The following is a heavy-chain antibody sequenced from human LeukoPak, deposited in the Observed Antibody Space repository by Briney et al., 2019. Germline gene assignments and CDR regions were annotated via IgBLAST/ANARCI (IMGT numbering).Heavy chain of an antibody. CDR2: ISWNSGSI. Sequence: GRSLRLTCVASGFTFDDYAMHWVRQAPGKGLEWVSGISWNSGSIGYADSVKGRFTISRDNAKNSLYLQMNSLRAEDTALYYCAKDSGYDYYFDYWGQGTLVTVSS. D-gene: IGHD5-12*01. CDR3: AKDSGYDYYFDY. CDR1: GFTFDDYA. J-gene: IGHJ4*02. V-gene: IGHV3-9*01.